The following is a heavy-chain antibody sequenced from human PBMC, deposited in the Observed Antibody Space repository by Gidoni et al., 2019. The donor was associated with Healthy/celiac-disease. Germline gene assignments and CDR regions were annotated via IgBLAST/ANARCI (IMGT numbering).Heavy chain of an antibody. Sequence: QVQLQQWGAGLLKPSETLSLPFAFYSGSFSGYYWSWIRQPPGKGLEWIGEIKHSGSTNYNPSLKSRVTISVDTSKNQFSLKLSSVTAADTAVYYCARSAVAAKGRGDGFDYWGQGTLVTVSS. V-gene: IGHV4-34*01. J-gene: IGHJ4*02. CDR2: IKHSGST. D-gene: IGHD6-19*01. CDR3: ARSAVAAKGRGDGFDY. CDR1: SGSFSGYY.